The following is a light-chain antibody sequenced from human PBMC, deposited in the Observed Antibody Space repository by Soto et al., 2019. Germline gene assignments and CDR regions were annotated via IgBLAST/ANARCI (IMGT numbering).Light chain of an antibody. V-gene: IGKV1-5*01. Sequence: DIQMTQSPSTLSASVGDRVTITCRASQSISSWLAWYQQKPGKAPKLLIYDASSLESGVPSRFIGSGSGTEFTLTISRLQPDDFATDYCQQYNSYSRTFGQGTKVEIK. CDR3: QQYNSYSRT. J-gene: IGKJ1*01. CDR1: QSISSW. CDR2: DAS.